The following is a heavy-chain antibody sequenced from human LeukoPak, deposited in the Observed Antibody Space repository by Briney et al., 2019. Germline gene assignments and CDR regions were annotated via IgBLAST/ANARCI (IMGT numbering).Heavy chain of an antibody. Sequence: GESLRLSCAASGFTFSSYEMNWVRQAPGKGLEWVSYISSSGSTIYYADSVKGRFTISRDNAKNSLYLQMNSLRAEDTAVYYCAREEVGAIYYWGQGTLVTVSS. J-gene: IGHJ4*02. CDR1: GFTFSSYE. CDR2: ISSSGSTI. D-gene: IGHD1-26*01. CDR3: AREEVGAIYY. V-gene: IGHV3-48*03.